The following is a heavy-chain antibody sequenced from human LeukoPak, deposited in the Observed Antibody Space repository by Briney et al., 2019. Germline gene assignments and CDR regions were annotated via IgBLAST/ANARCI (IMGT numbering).Heavy chain of an antibody. J-gene: IGHJ4*02. D-gene: IGHD6-19*01. CDR1: GYSIRSDSY. V-gene: IGHV4-38-2*02. CDR3: ARLGSGLDY. CDR2: IYHSGST. Sequence: SETLSLTCNVSGYSIRSDSYWGGWIRQPPGKGLEWIGSIYHSGSTYYNPSLKSRVTISVDTSKNQFSLKLSSVTAADTAVYYCARLGSGLDYWGQGTLVTVSS.